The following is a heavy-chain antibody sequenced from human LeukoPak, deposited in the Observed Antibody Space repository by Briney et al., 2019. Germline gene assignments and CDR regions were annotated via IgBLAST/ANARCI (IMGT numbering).Heavy chain of an antibody. Sequence: PGRSLRLSCAASGFTFSSYGMHWVRQAPGKGLEWVAVIWYDGSNKYYADSVKGRFTISRDNSKNTLYLQMNSLRAEDTAVYYCAREGVDGYNRSPYFDYWGQGTLVTVS. CDR1: GFTFSSYG. CDR2: IWYDGSNK. J-gene: IGHJ4*02. V-gene: IGHV3-33*01. CDR3: AREGVDGYNRSPYFDY. D-gene: IGHD5-24*01.